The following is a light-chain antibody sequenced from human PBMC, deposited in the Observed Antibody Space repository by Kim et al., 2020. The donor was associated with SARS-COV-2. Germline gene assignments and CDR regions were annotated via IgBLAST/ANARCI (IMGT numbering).Light chain of an antibody. Sequence: IVMTQSPVTLSVSPGERATLSCRASQSVNSHLAWYQPKPGQAPRLLIYGASSRATGIPARFSGSGSVTEFTLTITSLQSEDSAVYYCQQYDEWPPYSFGQGTKLEI. CDR1: QSVNSH. V-gene: IGKV3-15*01. J-gene: IGKJ2*03. CDR3: QQYDEWPPYS. CDR2: GAS.